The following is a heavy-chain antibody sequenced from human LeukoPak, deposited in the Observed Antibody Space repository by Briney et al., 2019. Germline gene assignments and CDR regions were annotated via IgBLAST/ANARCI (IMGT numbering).Heavy chain of an antibody. Sequence: PGGSLRLSCAASGFTVSSNYMSWVRQAPGKGLEGVSVIYSGGSTYYADSVKGRVTISRDNSKNTLYLQMNSLRAEDTAVDYCARNNGGREVVGDWFDPWGQGTLVTVSS. CDR1: GFTVSSNY. J-gene: IGHJ5*02. CDR2: IYSGGST. D-gene: IGHD1-26*01. V-gene: IGHV3-53*01. CDR3: ARNNGGREVVGDWFDP.